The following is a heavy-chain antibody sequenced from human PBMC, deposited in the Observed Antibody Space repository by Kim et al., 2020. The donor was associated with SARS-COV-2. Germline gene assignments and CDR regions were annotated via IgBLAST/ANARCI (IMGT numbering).Heavy chain of an antibody. CDR3: AKFGGYSGYEGDAFDI. D-gene: IGHD5-12*01. Sequence: SVKGRFTISRDNSKNTLYLQMNSLRAEDTAVYYCAKFGGYSGYEGDAFDIWGQGTMVTVSS. J-gene: IGHJ3*02. V-gene: IGHV3-33*06.